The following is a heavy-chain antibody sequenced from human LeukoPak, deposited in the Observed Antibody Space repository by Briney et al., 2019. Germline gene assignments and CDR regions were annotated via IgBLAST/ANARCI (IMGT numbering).Heavy chain of an antibody. CDR3: ARGGYYGSGNDFRFDP. CDR2: INPSGGST. CDR1: GYTFTGYY. J-gene: IGHJ5*02. Sequence: ASVKVSCKASGYTFTGYYMHWVRQAPGQGLEWMGIINPSGGSTSYAQKFQGRVTMTRDMSTSTVYMELSSLRSADTAVYYCARGGYYGSGNDFRFDPWGQGTLVTVSS. V-gene: IGHV1-46*01. D-gene: IGHD3-10*01.